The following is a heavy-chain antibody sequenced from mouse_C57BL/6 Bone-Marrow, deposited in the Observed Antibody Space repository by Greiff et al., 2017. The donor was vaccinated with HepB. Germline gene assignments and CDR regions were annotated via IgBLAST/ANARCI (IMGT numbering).Heavy chain of an antibody. J-gene: IGHJ2*01. CDR2: IDPEDGDT. CDR1: GFNIKDYY. D-gene: IGHD1-1*01. CDR3: TLITTVVAPYYFDY. Sequence: EVKLQESGAELVRPGASVKLSCTASGFNIKDYYMHWVTQRPEQGLEWIGRIDPEDGDTEYAPKFQGKATMTADTSYNTAYLPLSSLTSEDTAVYYCTLITTVVAPYYFDYWGQGATLTVSS. V-gene: IGHV14-1*01.